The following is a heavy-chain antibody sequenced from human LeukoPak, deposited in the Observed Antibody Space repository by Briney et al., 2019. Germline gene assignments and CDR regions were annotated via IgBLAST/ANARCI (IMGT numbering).Heavy chain of an antibody. CDR3: ARGPYSSGWENEYYFDY. J-gene: IGHJ4*01. V-gene: IGHV1-18*01. CDR2: ISAYNGNT. D-gene: IGHD6-19*01. Sequence: ASVKVSCKASGYTFTSYGISWVRQAPGQGLEWMGWISAYNGNTNYAQKLQGRVTMTTDTSTSTAYMELRSLRSDDTAVYYCARGPYSSGWENEYYFDYWGRGTLVAVSS. CDR1: GYTFTSYG.